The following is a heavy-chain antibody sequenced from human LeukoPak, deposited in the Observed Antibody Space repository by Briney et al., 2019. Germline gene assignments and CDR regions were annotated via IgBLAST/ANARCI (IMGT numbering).Heavy chain of an antibody. CDR1: GGSISSNSYY. D-gene: IGHD2-21*02. V-gene: IGHV4-39*07. J-gene: IGHJ5*02. Sequence: SETLSLTCAVSGGSISSNSYYWGWIRQPPGKGLEWIGSIYYSGSTYYNPSLKSRVTISVDTSKNQFSLKLSSVTAADTAVYYCAREIVVVTAPGWFDPWGQGTLVTVSS. CDR2: IYYSGST. CDR3: AREIVVVTAPGWFDP.